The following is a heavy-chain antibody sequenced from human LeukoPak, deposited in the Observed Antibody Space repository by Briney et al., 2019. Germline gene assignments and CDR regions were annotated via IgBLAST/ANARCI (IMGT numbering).Heavy chain of an antibody. J-gene: IGHJ4*02. D-gene: IGHD3-10*01. CDR3: ARGGVYYYGSGSYGYFDY. V-gene: IGHV1-18*01. Sequence: GASVKVSCKASGYTFTSYGISWVRQAPGQGLEWMGWISAYNGNTNYAQKPQGRVTMTTDTSTSTAYMELRSLRSDDTAVYYCARGGVYYYGSGSYGYFDYWGQGTLVTVSS. CDR2: ISAYNGNT. CDR1: GYTFTSYG.